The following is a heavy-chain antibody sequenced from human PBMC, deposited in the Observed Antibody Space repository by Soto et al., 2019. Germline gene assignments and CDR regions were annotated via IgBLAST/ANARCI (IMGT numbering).Heavy chain of an antibody. D-gene: IGHD2-15*01. V-gene: IGHV1-18*04. J-gene: IGHJ4*02. CDR1: GYKFMPYG. CDR2: ISPWKGNT. CDR3: ARESETAGAATDLDY. Sequence: SGKVYCKTSGYKFMPYGVKWMRQAPGQGLEWKGWISPWKGNTNYAQSFQGRVTMTTDTSTSTAYMELRSLTSDATAGDYCARESETAGAATDLDYWVRGTLFTVSS.